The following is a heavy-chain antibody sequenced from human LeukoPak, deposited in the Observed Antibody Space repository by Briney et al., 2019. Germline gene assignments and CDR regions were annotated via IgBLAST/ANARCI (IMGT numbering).Heavy chain of an antibody. Sequence: GASVKVSCKASGYTFTGYYMHWVRQAPGQGLEWMGWINPNSGGTNYAQKFQGRVTMTRDTSISTAYMELSRLRSDDTAVYYCARLSCGSCSWRGFYYHYYYMDVWGKGTTVTVSS. D-gene: IGHD1-26*01. CDR1: GYTFTGYY. CDR3: ARLSCGSCSWRGFYYHYYYMDV. J-gene: IGHJ6*03. V-gene: IGHV1-2*02. CDR2: INPNSGGT.